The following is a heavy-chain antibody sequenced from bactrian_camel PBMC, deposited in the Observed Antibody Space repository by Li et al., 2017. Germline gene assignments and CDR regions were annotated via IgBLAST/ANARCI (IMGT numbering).Heavy chain of an antibody. CDR1: GFTFSSYD. J-gene: IGHJ6*01. V-gene: IGHV3S40*01. Sequence: VQLVSGGGLVQPGGSLRLSCAASGFTFSSYDMSWVRQAPGKGLEWVSSVSSHSITTSYADSVKGRFTISRDNAKNTVYLQLNGLKPEDTAVYYCVRNPDDNNWYYFGYWGQGTQVTVS. CDR3: VRNPDDNNWYYFGY. D-gene: IGHD6*01. CDR2: VSSHSITT.